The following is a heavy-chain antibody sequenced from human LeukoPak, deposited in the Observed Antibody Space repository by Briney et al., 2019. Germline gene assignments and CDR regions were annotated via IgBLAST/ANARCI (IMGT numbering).Heavy chain of an antibody. D-gene: IGHD5-12*01. V-gene: IGHV1-18*01. CDR3: ARGGYSGYDDYYFDY. Sequence: ASVKVSCKASGYTFISYGISWVRQAPGQGLEWMGWISAYNGNTNYAQNLQGRVTMTTDTSTSTAYMELRSLRSDDTAVYYCARGGYSGYDDYYFDYWGQGTLVTVSS. J-gene: IGHJ4*02. CDR1: GYTFISYG. CDR2: ISAYNGNT.